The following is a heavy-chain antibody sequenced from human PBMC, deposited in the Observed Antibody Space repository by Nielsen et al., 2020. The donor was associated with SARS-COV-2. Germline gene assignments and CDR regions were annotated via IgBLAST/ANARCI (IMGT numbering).Heavy chain of an antibody. D-gene: IGHD3-9*01. CDR3: ARGGYYDILTGYYNGSYYYYGMDV. Sequence: WIRQPPGKGLEWIGYIYYSGSTNYNPSLKSRVTISVDTSKNQFSLKLSSVTAADTAVYYCARGGYYDILTGYYNGSYYYYGMDVWGQGTTVTVSS. CDR2: IYYSGST. V-gene: IGHV4-59*01. J-gene: IGHJ6*02.